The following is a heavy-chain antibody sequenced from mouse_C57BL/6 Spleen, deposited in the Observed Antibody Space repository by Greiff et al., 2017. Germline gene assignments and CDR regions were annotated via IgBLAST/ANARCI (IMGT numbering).Heavy chain of an antibody. CDR3: ARPPLYGSSYWYFDV. CDR2: IYPGDGDT. D-gene: IGHD1-1*01. CDR1: GYAFSSYW. Sequence: QVQLQQSGAELVKPGASVKISCKASGYAFSSYWMNWVKQRPGKGLEWIGQIYPGDGDTNYNGKFKGKDTLTADKSSSTAYMQLSRLTSEDSAVYFCARPPLYGSSYWYFDVWGTGTTVTVSS. J-gene: IGHJ1*03. V-gene: IGHV1-80*01.